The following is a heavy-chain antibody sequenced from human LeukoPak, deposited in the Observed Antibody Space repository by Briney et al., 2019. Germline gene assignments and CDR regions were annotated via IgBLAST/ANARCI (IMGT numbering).Heavy chain of an antibody. CDR1: GFTFSSYS. CDR2: ISSTSSYI. V-gene: IGHV3-21*01. CDR3: ASPYSSPHFGAFDI. J-gene: IGHJ3*02. D-gene: IGHD6-13*01. Sequence: PGGSLRLSCAASGFTFSSYSMNWVRQAPGKGLEWVSFISSTSSYIYYADSVKGRFTISRDNAKNSLYLQMNSLRAEDTAVYYCASPYSSPHFGAFDIWGQGTMVTVSS.